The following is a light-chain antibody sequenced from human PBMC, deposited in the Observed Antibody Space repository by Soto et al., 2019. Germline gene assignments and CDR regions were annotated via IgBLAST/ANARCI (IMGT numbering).Light chain of an antibody. J-gene: IGKJ1*01. Sequence: EIVLTQSQVTLALSPGERATLSCRASQRGSNYLAAYQQTPGQAPRLLIYDASNMTPGIPARFSGSGSGTEFTITVHCVEHEDFAVYYLQQRSNSPRTFVQGTKVEIK. CDR2: DAS. CDR1: QRGSNY. V-gene: IGKV3-11*01. CDR3: QQRSNSPRT.